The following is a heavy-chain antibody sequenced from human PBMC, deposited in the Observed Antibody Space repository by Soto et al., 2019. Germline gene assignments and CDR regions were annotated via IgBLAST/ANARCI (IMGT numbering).Heavy chain of an antibody. CDR1: GYSFTSYW. J-gene: IGHJ5*02. CDR3: ARSSSSSGGERRNWFDP. D-gene: IGHD6-6*01. Sequence: PGESLKISCKGSGYSFTSYWIGWVRQMPGKGLEWMGIIYPGDSDTRYSPSFQGQVTISADKSISSAYLQWSSLKASDTAMYYCARSSSSSGGERRNWFDPWGQGTLVTVSS. CDR2: IYPGDSDT. V-gene: IGHV5-51*01.